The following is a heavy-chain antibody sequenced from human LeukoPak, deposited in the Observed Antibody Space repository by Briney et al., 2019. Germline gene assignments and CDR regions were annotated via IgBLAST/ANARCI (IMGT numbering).Heavy chain of an antibody. CDR1: GCTFTGYY. Sequence: ASVKVSCKASGCTFTGYYMHWVRQAPGQGLEWMGWINPNSGGTNYAQKFQGRVTMTRDTSISTAYMELSRLRSDDTAVYYCARERLPYCSGGSCWWYDAFDIWGQGTMVTVSS. CDR2: INPNSGGT. CDR3: ARERLPYCSGGSCWWYDAFDI. V-gene: IGHV1-2*02. D-gene: IGHD2-15*01. J-gene: IGHJ3*02.